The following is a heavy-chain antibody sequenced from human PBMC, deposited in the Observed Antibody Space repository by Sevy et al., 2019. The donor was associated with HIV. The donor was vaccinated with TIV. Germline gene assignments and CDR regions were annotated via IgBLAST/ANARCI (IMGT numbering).Heavy chain of an antibody. V-gene: IGHV3-21*01. CDR1: GFSFRSSS. D-gene: IGHD4-17*01. J-gene: IGHJ4*02. Sequence: GGSLRLSCAASGFSFRSSSMNWVRQAPGKGLEWVSSVNYDGTFTYYADSVKGRFTISRDNAKNTLYLQMNSLRAEDTAVYYCARDPSDYGDYAYFDYWGQGTLVTVSS. CDR3: ARDPSDYGDYAYFDY. CDR2: VNYDGTFT.